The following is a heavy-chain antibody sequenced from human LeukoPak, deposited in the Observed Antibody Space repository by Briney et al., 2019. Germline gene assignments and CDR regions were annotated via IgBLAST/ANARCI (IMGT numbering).Heavy chain of an antibody. V-gene: IGHV4-34*01. J-gene: IGHJ4*02. Sequence: PSETLSLTCAVYGGSFSDYYWSWIRQPPGKGLEWIGEINHSGSTNHNPSLKSRVTISVDTSKNQFSLNLSSVTAADTAVYYCARAIRGYSYGYNFDYWGQGTLVTVSS. D-gene: IGHD5-18*01. CDR1: GGSFSDYY. CDR2: INHSGST. CDR3: ARAIRGYSYGYNFDY.